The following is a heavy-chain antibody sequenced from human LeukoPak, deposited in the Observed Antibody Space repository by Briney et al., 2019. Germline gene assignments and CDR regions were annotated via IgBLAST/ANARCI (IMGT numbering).Heavy chain of an antibody. Sequence: GASVKVSCKASGYTFTGYYMHWVRQAPGQGLEWMGWINPNSGGTNYAQKFQGRVTMTRDTSISTAYMELSRLRSDDTAVYYCARNGDYCTNGVCYTNQFDYWGQGTLVTVSS. CDR1: GYTFTGYY. CDR2: INPNSGGT. J-gene: IGHJ4*02. V-gene: IGHV1-2*02. CDR3: ARNGDYCTNGVCYTNQFDY. D-gene: IGHD2-8*01.